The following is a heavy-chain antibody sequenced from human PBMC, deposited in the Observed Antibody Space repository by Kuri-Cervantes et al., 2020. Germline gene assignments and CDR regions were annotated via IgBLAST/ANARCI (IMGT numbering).Heavy chain of an antibody. D-gene: IGHD3-22*01. Sequence: SETLSLTCTVSGGSISSSSYYWGWIRQPPGKGLEWIGSIYYSGSTYYNPSLKSRVTISVDTSKNQFSLKLSSVTAADTAVYFCARVVYYSDSSGYYPEYFQHWGQGTLVTVSS. CDR2: IYYSGST. V-gene: IGHV4-39*07. CDR3: ARVVYYSDSSGYYPEYFQH. CDR1: GGSISSSSYY. J-gene: IGHJ1*01.